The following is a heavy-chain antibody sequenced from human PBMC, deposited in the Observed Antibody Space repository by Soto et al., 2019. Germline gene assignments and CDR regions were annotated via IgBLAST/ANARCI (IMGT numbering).Heavy chain of an antibody. Sequence: QVQLVQSGAEVKKPGSSVTVSCKASGGTFSSYAISWVRQAPGQALEWTGRIIPFIGTANYAQKFQGRVTITAVESTSTAYMELSSLRSAVTAVYSCARVVMTTVPASCYYGMAVWGQGTTVTVSS. CDR1: GGTFSSYA. J-gene: IGHJ6*02. CDR3: ARVVMTTVPASCYYGMAV. V-gene: IGHV1-69*18. CDR2: IIPFIGTA. D-gene: IGHD4-17*01.